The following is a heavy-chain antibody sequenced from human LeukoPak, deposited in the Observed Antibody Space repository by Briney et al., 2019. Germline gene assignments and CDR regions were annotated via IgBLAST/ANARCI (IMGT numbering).Heavy chain of an antibody. CDR1: GGYISSSGYY. V-gene: IGHV4-39*01. J-gene: IGHJ5*02. CDR2: IYYSGST. D-gene: IGHD1-26*01. CDR3: AIHEDSASYYGLSCFDP. Sequence: PSETLSLTCTVSGGYISSSGYYWGWIRQPPGKGLEWIASIYYSGSTYYNPSLKSRVSMSVDTSKNQPTLQLSLITDADTAVYSCAIHEDSASYYGLSCFDPGRHGTLVTVSS.